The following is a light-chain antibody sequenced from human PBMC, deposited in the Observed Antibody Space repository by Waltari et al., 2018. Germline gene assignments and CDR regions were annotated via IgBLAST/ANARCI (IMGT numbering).Light chain of an antibody. CDR3: AAWDDGLNGVI. V-gene: IGLV1-36*01. CDR1: SSNIGTHP. Sequence: QSVLTQPPSVSAAPGQRVTISCSGSSSNIGTHPVNWYQQLPGKAPKLLIYYDDLFPSGVSDRFSGSKSGTSAYLAISGLQSEDEADYYCAAWDDGLNGVIFGGGTHLTVL. CDR2: YDD. J-gene: IGLJ2*01.